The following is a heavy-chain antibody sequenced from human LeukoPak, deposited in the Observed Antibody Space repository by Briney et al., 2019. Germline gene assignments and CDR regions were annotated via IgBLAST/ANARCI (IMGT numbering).Heavy chain of an antibody. CDR3: ARDQEWELPLDY. D-gene: IGHD1-26*01. Sequence: QPGRSLRLSYAASGFTFSSYAMHWVRQAPGKGLEWVAVISYDGSNKYYADSVKGRFTISRDNSKNTLYLQMNSLRAEDTAVYYCARDQEWELPLDYWGQGTLVTVSS. V-gene: IGHV3-30-3*01. J-gene: IGHJ4*02. CDR2: ISYDGSNK. CDR1: GFTFSSYA.